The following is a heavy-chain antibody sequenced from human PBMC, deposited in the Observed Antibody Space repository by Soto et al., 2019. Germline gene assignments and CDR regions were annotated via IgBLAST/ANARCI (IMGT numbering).Heavy chain of an antibody. J-gene: IGHJ4*02. CDR2: ISGNGDAT. Sequence: GGSLRLSCAASGFTFSNYAMSWVRQAPGKGLEWVSAISGNGDATYYADSVKGRVTISRDNSKNTLFLQMNSLRAEDTAVYYCAIPSGLTVTGSDYWGQGTLVTVSS. CDR1: GFTFSNYA. V-gene: IGHV3-23*01. CDR3: AIPSGLTVTGSDY. D-gene: IGHD6-19*01.